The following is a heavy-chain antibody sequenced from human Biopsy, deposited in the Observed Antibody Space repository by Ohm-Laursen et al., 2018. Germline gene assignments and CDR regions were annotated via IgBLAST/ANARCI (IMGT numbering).Heavy chain of an antibody. J-gene: IGHJ5*02. Sequence: ASVKVSCKASGYTFTGYHVHWVRQAPGQGLEWMGWINAKTGDTNYAQKFQGRVTMTRDTSISTAYVDLSSLRSDDTAVYYCTRGGYYYDSLAYYYWFDPWGQGTLVTVSS. CDR1: GYTFTGYH. D-gene: IGHD3-22*01. V-gene: IGHV1-2*02. CDR2: INAKTGDT. CDR3: TRGGYYYDSLAYYYWFDP.